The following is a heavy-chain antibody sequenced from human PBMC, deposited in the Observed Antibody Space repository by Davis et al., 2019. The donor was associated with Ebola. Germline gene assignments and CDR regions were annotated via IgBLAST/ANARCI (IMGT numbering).Heavy chain of an antibody. CDR1: GYTFTSYG. J-gene: IGHJ5*02. V-gene: IGHV1-18*01. D-gene: IGHD3-10*01. Sequence: ASVKVSCKASGYTFTSYGISWVRQAPGQGLEWMGWISAYNGNTNYAQKLQGRVTMTTDTSTSTAYMELRSLRSDDTAAYYCARGVTMVRGVIGNWFDPWGQGTLVTVSS. CDR3: ARGVTMVRGVIGNWFDP. CDR2: ISAYNGNT.